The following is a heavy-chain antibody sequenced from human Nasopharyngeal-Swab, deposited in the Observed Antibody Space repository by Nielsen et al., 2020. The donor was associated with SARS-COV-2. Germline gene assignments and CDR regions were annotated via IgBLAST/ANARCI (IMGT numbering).Heavy chain of an antibody. D-gene: IGHD3-22*01. Sequence: SVKVSCKASGGTFSSYAISWVRQAPGQGLEWMGGIIPIFGTANYAQKFQGRVTLTADESTSTAYMELSSLRSEDTAVYYCARDLYYDSSGHWYYYYGMDVWGQGTTVTVSS. CDR2: IIPIFGTA. CDR1: GGTFSSYA. V-gene: IGHV1-69*13. CDR3: ARDLYYDSSGHWYYYYGMDV. J-gene: IGHJ6*02.